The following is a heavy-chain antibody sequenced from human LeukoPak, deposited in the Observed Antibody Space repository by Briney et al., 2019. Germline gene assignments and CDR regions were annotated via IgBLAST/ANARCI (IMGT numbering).Heavy chain of an antibody. D-gene: IGHD6-19*01. V-gene: IGHV4-4*07. J-gene: IGHJ4*02. CDR3: ARVSSAGIWDY. CDR1: GGSFSGYY. CDR2: IYTSGST. Sequence: SETLSLTCTVSGGSFSGYYRSWIRQPAGKGLEWIGRIYTSGSTNYNPSLTSRVTMSVDTSKNQFSLKLSSVTAADTAVYYCARVSSAGIWDYWGQGTLVTVSS.